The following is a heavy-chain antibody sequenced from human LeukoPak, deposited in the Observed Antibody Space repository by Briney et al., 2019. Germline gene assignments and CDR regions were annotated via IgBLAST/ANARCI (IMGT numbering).Heavy chain of an antibody. CDR1: GFTFSSYS. CDR3: ARVKSDYGDYDY. Sequence: GGSLRLSCAASGFTFSSYSMNWVRQAPGQGLEWVSSISSSSSYIYYADSVKGRFTISRDNAKNSLYLQMNSLRAEDTAVYYCARVKSDYGDYDYWGQGTLVTVSS. V-gene: IGHV3-21*01. D-gene: IGHD4-17*01. J-gene: IGHJ4*02. CDR2: ISSSSSYI.